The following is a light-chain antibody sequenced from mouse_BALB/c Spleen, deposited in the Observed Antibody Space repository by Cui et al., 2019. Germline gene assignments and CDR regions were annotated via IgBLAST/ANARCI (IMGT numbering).Light chain of an antibody. Sequence: QIVLTQSPALMSASPGEKVTMTCSASSSVSYMYWYQQKPRSSPKPWIYLTSNLASGVPARFSGSGSGTSYSLTISSMEAEDAATYYCQQWSGNPPMTYTFGGGTKLEIK. CDR3: QQWSGNPPMTYT. CDR1: SSVSY. J-gene: IGKJ2*01. CDR2: LTS. V-gene: IGKV4-68*01.